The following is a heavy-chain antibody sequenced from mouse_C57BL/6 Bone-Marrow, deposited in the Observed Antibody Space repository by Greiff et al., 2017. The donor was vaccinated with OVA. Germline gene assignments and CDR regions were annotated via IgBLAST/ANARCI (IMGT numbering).Heavy chain of an antibody. CDR1: GFTFSDYG. J-gene: IGHJ2*01. CDR2: ISSGSSTI. D-gene: IGHD2-3*01. CDR3: ARSCDGYFYFDY. V-gene: IGHV5-17*01. Sequence: EVKVVESGGGLVKPGGSLKLSCAASGFTFSDYGMHWVRQAPEKGLEWVAYISSGSSTIYYADTVKGRFTISRDNAKNTLFLQMTSLRSEDTAMYYCARSCDGYFYFDYWGQGTTLTVSS.